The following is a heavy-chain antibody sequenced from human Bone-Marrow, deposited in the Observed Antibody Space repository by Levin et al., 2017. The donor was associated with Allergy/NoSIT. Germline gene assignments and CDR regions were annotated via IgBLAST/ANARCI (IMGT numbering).Heavy chain of an antibody. CDR2: LFSSGAA. J-gene: IGHJ4*01. V-gene: IGHV3-53*01. D-gene: IGHD3-3*01. CDR1: GLSVSDYF. Sequence: GGSLRLSCAASGLSVSDYFMNWVRRAPGKGLEWVSALFSSGAAYYADSVKGRFTTSRDSSQNMVYLHMTSLGAEDTAIYYCARIRLSLYYFDYWGHGTLVTVSS. CDR3: ARIRLSLYYFDY.